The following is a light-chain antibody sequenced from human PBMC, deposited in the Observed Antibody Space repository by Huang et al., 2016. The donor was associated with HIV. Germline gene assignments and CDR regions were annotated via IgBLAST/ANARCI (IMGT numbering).Light chain of an antibody. CDR3: QQYYYTPLT. CDR1: QSLFYWSNNKNY. V-gene: IGKV4-1*01. Sequence: DIVMTQSPDSLTVSLGERATINCKSSQSLFYWSNNKNYLAWYQQKPGQPPKQLIYWAPSRESGVPDRFNGSGSGTDFTLTISSPQAEDVAMYYCQQYYYTPLTFGQGTKLEIK. J-gene: IGKJ2*01. CDR2: WAP.